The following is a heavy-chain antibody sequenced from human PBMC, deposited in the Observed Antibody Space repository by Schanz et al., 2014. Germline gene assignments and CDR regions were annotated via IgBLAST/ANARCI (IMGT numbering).Heavy chain of an antibody. Sequence: EVQLLESGGGVVQPGRSLRLSCAASGFTLSNSDMHWVRQASGKGLEYVSAITRSGGGTYYSDSVKGRFTISRDNSKNTLYLQMSSLRHEDSAVYYCVKDAYCAGDCFPAEYFQHWGQGTLVTVSS. D-gene: IGHD2-21*02. CDR1: GFTLSNSD. CDR3: VKDAYCAGDCFPAEYFQH. J-gene: IGHJ1*01. V-gene: IGHV3-64D*06. CDR2: ITRSGGGT.